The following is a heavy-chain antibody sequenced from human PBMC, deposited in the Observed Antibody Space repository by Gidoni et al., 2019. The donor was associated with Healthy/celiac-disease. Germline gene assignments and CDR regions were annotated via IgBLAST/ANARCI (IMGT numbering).Heavy chain of an antibody. CDR1: GFTFSSYA. D-gene: IGHD6-19*01. CDR3: AKDRGYSSGWFDAFDI. J-gene: IGHJ3*02. CDR2: IMGSGSST. V-gene: IGHV3-23*01. Sequence: EVQLLESGGGLVQSGGSLTLSCAASGFTFSSYAMSWVRQAPRKGLEWVSAIMGSGSSTYYADSVKGRFTISRDNSKNTLYLQMNSLRAEDTAVYYCAKDRGYSSGWFDAFDIWGQGTMVTVSS.